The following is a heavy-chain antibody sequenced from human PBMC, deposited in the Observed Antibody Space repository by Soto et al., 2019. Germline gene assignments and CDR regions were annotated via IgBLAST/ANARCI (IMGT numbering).Heavy chain of an antibody. CDR2: IYYSGST. CDR3: ARICSSGWYVVDY. CDR1: GGSISSGGYY. J-gene: IGHJ4*02. D-gene: IGHD6-19*01. V-gene: IGHV4-31*03. Sequence: SETLSLTCTVSGGSISSGGYYWSWISQHPGKGLEWIGYIYYSGSTYYNPSLKSRVTISVDTSKNQFSLKLSSVTAADTAVYYCARICSSGWYVVDYWGQGTLVTVSS.